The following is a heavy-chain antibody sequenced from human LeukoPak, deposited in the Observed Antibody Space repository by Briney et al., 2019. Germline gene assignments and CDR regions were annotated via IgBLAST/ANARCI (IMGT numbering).Heavy chain of an antibody. CDR3: ARAGGYCGRISCPYYFDY. D-gene: IGHD2-15*01. J-gene: IGHJ4*02. Sequence: SETLSLTCTVSGGSISRYYWSWIRQPPGKGLEWIGYIYSSGSTNYNPSLKSRVTISVDTSKNQFSLKLSSVTAADTAVYYCARAGGYCGRISCPYYFDYWGQGSLVAVSS. CDR2: IYSSGST. CDR1: GGSISRYY. V-gene: IGHV4-59*01.